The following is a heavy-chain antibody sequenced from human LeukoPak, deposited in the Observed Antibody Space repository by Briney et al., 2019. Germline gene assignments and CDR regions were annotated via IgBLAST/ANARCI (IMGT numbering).Heavy chain of an antibody. Sequence: PGGSLRLSCEASGSGFTFGNFAMSWVRQAPGKGLVWVARIHGDGDNISYADSVRGRFTISRDNAKDTLYLHMNSLRPEDTAVYYCARAQVGAPTDLWGQGTLVTVSS. V-gene: IGHV3-74*01. D-gene: IGHD1-26*01. J-gene: IGHJ5*02. CDR1: GSGFTFGNFA. CDR3: ARAQVGAPTDL. CDR2: IHGDGDNI.